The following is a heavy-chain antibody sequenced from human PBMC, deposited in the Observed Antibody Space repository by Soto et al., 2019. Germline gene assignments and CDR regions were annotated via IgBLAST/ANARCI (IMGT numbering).Heavy chain of an antibody. D-gene: IGHD5-18*01. J-gene: IGHJ5*02. CDR3: ARDKQHVDTAMVTRWFDP. CDR1: DGSISSGGYY. Sequence: PSETLSLTCTVSDGSISSGGYYWSWIRQHPGKGLEWIGYIYYSGSTYYNPSLKSRVTISVDTSKNQFSLKLSSVTAADTAVYYCARDKQHVDTAMVTRWFDPWGQGTLVTVSS. V-gene: IGHV4-31*03. CDR2: IYYSGST.